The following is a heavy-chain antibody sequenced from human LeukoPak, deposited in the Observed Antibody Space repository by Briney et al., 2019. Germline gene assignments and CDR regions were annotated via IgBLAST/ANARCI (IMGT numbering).Heavy chain of an antibody. CDR3: ARDNSGPYDY. V-gene: IGHV3-74*01. CDR1: GFTFRAYW. D-gene: IGHD2-15*01. J-gene: IGHJ4*02. CDR2: INSDSITT. Sequence: GESLRLSCAASGFTFRAYWMHWVRQGPGKGLVWVARINSDSITTTYADSVKGRFTISRDNAKNTLYLQMNSLRAEDTGVYYCARDNSGPYDYWGQGTLVTVSS.